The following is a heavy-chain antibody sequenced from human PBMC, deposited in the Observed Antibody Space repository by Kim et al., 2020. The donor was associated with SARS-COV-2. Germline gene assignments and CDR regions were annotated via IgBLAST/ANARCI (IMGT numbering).Heavy chain of an antibody. D-gene: IGHD3-16*01. CDR2: IRGSGVGT. J-gene: IGHJ4*02. Sequence: GGSLRLSCAASGFTFSNFALSWVRQAPGKGLEWVSSIRGSGVGTYYADAVRGRFVVSRHNYKNELYLQMSRLRVDDTAIYYCARVEDADGGFWGQGTLVAVSS. CDR3: ARVEDADGGF. V-gene: IGHV3-23*01. CDR1: GFTFSNFA.